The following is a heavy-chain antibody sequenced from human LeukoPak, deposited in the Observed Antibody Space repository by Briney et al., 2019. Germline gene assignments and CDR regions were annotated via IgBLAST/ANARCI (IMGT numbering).Heavy chain of an antibody. CDR1: GGSFSGYY. J-gene: IGHJ4*02. CDR2: INHSGST. V-gene: IGHV4-34*01. Sequence: SETLSLTCAVYGGSFSGYYWSWLRQPPGKGVEWIGEINHSGSTNYNPSLKSRVTISVDTSKNQFSLKLSSVTAADTAVYYCARDYYDSSGYNGWPFDYWGQGTLVTVSS. D-gene: IGHD3-22*01. CDR3: ARDYYDSSGYNGWPFDY.